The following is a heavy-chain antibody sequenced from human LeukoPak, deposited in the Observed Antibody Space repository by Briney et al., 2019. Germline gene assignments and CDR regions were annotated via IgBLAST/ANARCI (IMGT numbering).Heavy chain of an antibody. CDR2: VSYDGSDK. Sequence: GGSLRLSCAASGFTFSRYGMHWVRQAPGKGLEWVAVVSYDGSDKYYADSVKGRFTISRDNSKNTLYLQMNSLSGDDTAVYYCARKNDFEIWGQGTLVTVSS. V-gene: IGHV3-30*03. CDR3: ARKNDFEI. D-gene: IGHD2/OR15-2a*01. J-gene: IGHJ3*02. CDR1: GFTFSRYG.